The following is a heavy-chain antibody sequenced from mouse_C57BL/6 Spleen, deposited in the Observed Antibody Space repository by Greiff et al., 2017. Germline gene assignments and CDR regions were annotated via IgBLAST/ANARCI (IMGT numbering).Heavy chain of an antibody. CDR2: IDPSDSYT. Sequence: QVQLQQPGAELVRPGTSVKLSCKASGYTFTSYWMHWVKQRPGQGLEWIGVIDPSDSYTNYNQKFKGKATLTVDTSSSTAYMQLSSLTSEDSAVYDCARPPYGSSYAGYFDVWGTGTTVTVSS. D-gene: IGHD1-1*01. CDR1: GYTFTSYW. V-gene: IGHV1-59*01. CDR3: ARPPYGSSYAGYFDV. J-gene: IGHJ1*03.